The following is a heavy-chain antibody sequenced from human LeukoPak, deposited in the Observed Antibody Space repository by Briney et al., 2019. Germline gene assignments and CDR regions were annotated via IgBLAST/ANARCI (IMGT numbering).Heavy chain of an antibody. CDR1: GFTFSNYA. J-gene: IGHJ6*02. V-gene: IGHV3-23*01. CDR3: AKSVAAADTRYYYYGMDV. D-gene: IGHD6-13*01. Sequence: PGGSLRLSCAASGFTFSNYAMTWVRQAPGKGLEWVSGISGSGGSTYYADSVKGRFTISRDNSKNTLYLQMNSLRAEDTAVYYCAKSVAAADTRYYYYGMDVWGQGTTVTVSS. CDR2: ISGSGGST.